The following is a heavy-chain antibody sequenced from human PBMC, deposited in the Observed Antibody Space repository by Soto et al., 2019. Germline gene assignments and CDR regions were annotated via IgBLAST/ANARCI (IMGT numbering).Heavy chain of an antibody. CDR2: IKRNGGST. CDR1: GFTFDDYG. CDR3: ARTIGSRSWFDP. D-gene: IGHD1-26*01. J-gene: IGHJ5*02. Sequence: EVQLVESGGGVVRPGGSLRLSCAASGFTFDDYGMSWVRQAPGKGLEWVSGIKRNGGSTGYADSVKGRFTISRDNAKNTLYLQMNSLRAEDTPLYYCARTIGSRSWFDPWGQGTLVTVSS. V-gene: IGHV3-20*04.